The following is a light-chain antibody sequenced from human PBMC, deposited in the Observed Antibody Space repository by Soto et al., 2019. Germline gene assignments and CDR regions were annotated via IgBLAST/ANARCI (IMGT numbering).Light chain of an antibody. Sequence: DIQMTQSPSSRSASVVDRVTITFQASQDISNYLNWYQQKPGKAPKLLIYDASNLETGVPSRFSGSGSGTDFTFTISSLQPEDIATYYCQQYDNLLPWTFGQGTKVDI. CDR3: QQYDNLLPWT. CDR2: DAS. CDR1: QDISNY. J-gene: IGKJ1*01. V-gene: IGKV1-33*01.